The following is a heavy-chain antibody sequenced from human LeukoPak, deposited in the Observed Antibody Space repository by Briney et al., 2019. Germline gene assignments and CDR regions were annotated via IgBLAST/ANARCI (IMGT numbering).Heavy chain of an antibody. CDR1: GFTFDGYA. CDR2: ISWNSGST. CDR3: AKELNWISSPFDY. Sequence: GRSLRLSCAASGFTFDGYAMNWVRQAPGKGLEWVSGISWNSGSTCYADSVKGRFTISRDNAKNSLYLQMNSLRAEDTAFYYCAKELNWISSPFDYWGQGTMVSVSS. D-gene: IGHD1-1*01. J-gene: IGHJ3*01. V-gene: IGHV3-9*01.